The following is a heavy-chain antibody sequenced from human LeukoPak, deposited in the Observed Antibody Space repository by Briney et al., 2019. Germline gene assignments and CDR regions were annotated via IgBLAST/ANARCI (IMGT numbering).Heavy chain of an antibody. CDR3: AKDLRGYSGERGDY. CDR2: IRYDGSNK. Sequence: PGGSLRLSCAASGFTFSSYGMHWVRQAPGKGLEWVAFIRYDGSNKYYADSVKGRLTISSDNSKNTLYLQMNSLRAEDTAVYYCAKDLRGYSGERGDYWGQGTLVTVSS. V-gene: IGHV3-30*02. D-gene: IGHD5-12*01. J-gene: IGHJ4*02. CDR1: GFTFSSYG.